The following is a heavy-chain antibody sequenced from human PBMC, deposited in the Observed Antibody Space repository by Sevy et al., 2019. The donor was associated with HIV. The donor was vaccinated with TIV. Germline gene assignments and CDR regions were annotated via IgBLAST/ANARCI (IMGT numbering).Heavy chain of an antibody. D-gene: IGHD3-10*01. V-gene: IGHV3-15*01. J-gene: IGHJ6*03. CDR3: TTDLSWYYSGSGTNRLHRPGRYYMDV. CDR2: IKSKTDGGTT. Sequence: GGSLRLSCAASGFTFSNAWMSWVRQAPGKGLEWVGRIKSKTDGGTTDYAAPVKGRFTISRDDSKNTLYLQMNSLKTEDTAVYYCTTDLSWYYSGSGTNRLHRPGRYYMDVWGKWTTVTVSS. CDR1: GFTFSNAW.